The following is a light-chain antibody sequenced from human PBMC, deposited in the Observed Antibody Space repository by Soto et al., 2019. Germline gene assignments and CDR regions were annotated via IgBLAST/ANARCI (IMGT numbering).Light chain of an antibody. J-gene: IGKJ1*01. CDR3: QQYDNWLGT. Sequence: EIVMTQSPATLSVSPGERATLSCRASQSVSSNLAWYQQTPGQAPRLLIFDASTRATGIPARSSGSGSGTEFTLTISSLQSEDFAVYYCQQYDNWLGTFGQGTKVEVK. CDR1: QSVSSN. V-gene: IGKV3D-15*01. CDR2: DAS.